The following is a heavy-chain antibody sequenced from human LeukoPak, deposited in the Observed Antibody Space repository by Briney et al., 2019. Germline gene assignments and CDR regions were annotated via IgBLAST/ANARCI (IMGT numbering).Heavy chain of an antibody. V-gene: IGHV3-30*03. CDR1: GFTFRSYA. CDR3: SYGDYGD. D-gene: IGHD4-17*01. CDR2: ISYDGSNK. Sequence: GGSLRLSCAASGFTFRSYAMHWVRQAPGKGLEWVAVISYDGSNKYYADSVEGRFTISRDNSKNTLYLQTNSLRAEDTAVYYCSYGDYGDWGQGTLVTVSS. J-gene: IGHJ4*02.